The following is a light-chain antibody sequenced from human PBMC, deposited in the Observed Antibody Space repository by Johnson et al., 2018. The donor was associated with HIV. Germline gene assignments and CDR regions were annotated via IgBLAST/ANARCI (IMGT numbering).Light chain of an antibody. CDR1: SSTIGSNY. Sequence: QSMLTQPPSVSAAPGQKVTISCSGSSSTIGSNYVSWYQLLPGTPPKLLIFKNNERPSGIPDRFSGSKSGTSATLGITGLQTGDEAAYYCGTWDTSLSAGGVFGTGTKVTVL. J-gene: IGLJ1*01. CDR3: GTWDTSLSAGGV. V-gene: IGLV1-51*02. CDR2: KNN.